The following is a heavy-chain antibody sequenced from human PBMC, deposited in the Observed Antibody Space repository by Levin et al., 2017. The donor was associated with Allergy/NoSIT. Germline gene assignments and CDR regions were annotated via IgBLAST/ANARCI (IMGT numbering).Heavy chain of an antibody. D-gene: IGHD3-16*02. CDR3: AREEGWGYHYGMDV. CDR2: IKQDGSET. J-gene: IGHJ6*02. CDR1: GFPFPSFW. V-gene: IGHV3-7*01. Sequence: LSLTCAASGFPFPSFWMTWVRQAPGKGLEWVANIKQDGSETYYVDSVKGRFTISRDNSKNSVYLQMNSLRVDDTAVYYCAREEGWGYHYGMDVWGQGTTVSVSS.